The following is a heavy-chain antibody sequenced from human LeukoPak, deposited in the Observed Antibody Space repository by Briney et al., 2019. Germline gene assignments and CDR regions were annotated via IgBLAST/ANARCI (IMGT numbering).Heavy chain of an antibody. Sequence: GGSLRLSCVASGFTFSRYDMHWVRQAPGKGLEWVAVTSDDGRKEIYADSVKGRFTISRDNAKNTVFLQMSSLRAEDTALYYCARKSASGNYPLDYWGQGTLVTVSS. V-gene: IGHV3-30*04. CDR3: ARKSASGNYPLDY. CDR2: TSDDGRKE. CDR1: GFTFSRYD. D-gene: IGHD3-10*01. J-gene: IGHJ4*02.